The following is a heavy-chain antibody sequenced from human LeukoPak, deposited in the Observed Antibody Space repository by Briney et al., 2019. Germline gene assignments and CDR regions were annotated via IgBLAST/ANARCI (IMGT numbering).Heavy chain of an antibody. CDR2: IYFTGTT. J-gene: IGHJ4*02. CDR1: GGSFGSDY. CDR3: ARIAAGGKFDF. D-gene: IGHD6-13*01. Sequence: SETLSLTCTVSGGSFGSDYWNWIRQPPGKGPEWIGYIYFTGTTNYNPSLESRVTISIDTSKNQFSLKLSSVTAADTAVYYRARIAAGGKFDFWGQGILVTVSS. V-gene: IGHV4-4*09.